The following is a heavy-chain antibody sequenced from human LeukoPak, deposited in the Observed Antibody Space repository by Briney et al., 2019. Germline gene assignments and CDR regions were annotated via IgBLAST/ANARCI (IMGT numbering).Heavy chain of an antibody. CDR1: GFTVSSNY. D-gene: IGHD1-26*01. CDR3: ARDAELDAFDI. V-gene: IGHV3-53*01. CDR2: IYSGGST. Sequence: GRSLRLSCAASGFTVSSNYMSWVRQAPGKGLEWVSVIYSGGSTYYADSVKGRFTISRDNSKNTLYLQMNSLRAEDTAVYYCARDAELDAFDIWGQGTMVTVSS. J-gene: IGHJ3*02.